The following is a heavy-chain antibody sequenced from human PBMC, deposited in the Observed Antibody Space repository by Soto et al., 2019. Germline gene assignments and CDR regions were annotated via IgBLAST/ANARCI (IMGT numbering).Heavy chain of an antibody. Sequence: LRLSCAASGFTFSSYAMSWVRQAPGKGLEWVSAISGSGGSTYYADSVKGRFTISRDNSKNTLYLQMNSLRAEDTAVYYCAKDFGSSSEGGMDVWGQGTTVTVSS. V-gene: IGHV3-23*01. D-gene: IGHD6-6*01. CDR2: ISGSGGST. CDR3: AKDFGSSSEGGMDV. J-gene: IGHJ6*02. CDR1: GFTFSSYA.